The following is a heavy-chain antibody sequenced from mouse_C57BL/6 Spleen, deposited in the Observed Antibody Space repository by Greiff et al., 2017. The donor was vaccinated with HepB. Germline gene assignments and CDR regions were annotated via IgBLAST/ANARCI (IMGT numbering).Heavy chain of an antibody. CDR1: GYTFTSYG. V-gene: IGHV1-81*01. CDR2: IYPRSGNT. CDR3: AREGGYGSSYAMDY. J-gene: IGHJ4*01. D-gene: IGHD1-1*01. Sequence: VKLQESGAELARPGASVKLSCKASGYTFTSYGISWVKQRTGQGLEWIGEIYPRSGNTYYNEKFKGKATLTADKSSSTAYMELRSLTSEDSAVYFCAREGGYGSSYAMDYWGQGTSVTVSS.